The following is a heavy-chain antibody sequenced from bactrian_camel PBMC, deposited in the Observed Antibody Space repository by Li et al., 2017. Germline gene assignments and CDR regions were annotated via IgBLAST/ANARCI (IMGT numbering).Heavy chain of an antibody. Sequence: HVQLVESGGGSVQAGGSMRLSCAASRSTYRHYCMGWFRQAPGKGLEWVSSIYSDGSTTYYADSVKGRFTISRDSAKNTVSLQMNSLRSEDTALYYCATAALMTWPAIGYNYWGQGTQVTVS. CDR1: RSTYRHYC. CDR2: IYSDGSTT. V-gene: IGHV3-2*01. D-gene: IGHD1*01. J-gene: IGHJ4*01. CDR3: ATAALMTWPAIGYNY.